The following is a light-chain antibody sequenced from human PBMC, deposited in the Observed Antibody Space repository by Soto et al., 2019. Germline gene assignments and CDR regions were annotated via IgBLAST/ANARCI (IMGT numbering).Light chain of an antibody. Sequence: EIVLTQSPATLSLSPGERATLSCRASQSVSSYLAWYQQKPGQAPRLLISDASNRATGITARFSGSGSGTVFTLTISSLEPEDFAVYYCQQRSNWLFTFGPGTKVDIK. J-gene: IGKJ3*01. CDR2: DAS. V-gene: IGKV3-11*01. CDR3: QQRSNWLFT. CDR1: QSVSSY.